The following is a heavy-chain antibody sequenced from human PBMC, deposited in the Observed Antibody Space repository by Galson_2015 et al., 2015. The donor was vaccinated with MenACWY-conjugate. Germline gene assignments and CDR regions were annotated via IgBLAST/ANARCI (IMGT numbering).Heavy chain of an antibody. J-gene: IGHJ4*02. CDR3: ARGVNLASMAGY. D-gene: IGHD3-3*02. Sequence: NSYYWSWIRQPPGQGLEWIGYMYYSGSANYNPSLKSRVTISVDTSKNQFSLTMTSVTAADTAVYYCARGVNLASMAGYWGQGTLVTVSS. CDR1: NSYY. V-gene: IGHV4-59*01. CDR2: MYYSGSA.